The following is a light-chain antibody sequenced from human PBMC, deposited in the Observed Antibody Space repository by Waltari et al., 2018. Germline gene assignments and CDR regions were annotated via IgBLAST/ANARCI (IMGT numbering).Light chain of an antibody. V-gene: IGKV2-28*01. CDR2: LAS. CDR3: MQALQTPFT. CDR1: QSLLHSNGYNF. Sequence: DIVMTQSPLSLPVTTGEPASISCRSSQSLLHSNGYNFLDWYLQKPGQSPQLLIHLASNRASGVPDRFSGSGSGTDFTLKISRLEAEDVGVYYCMQALQTPFTFGPGTKVHIK. J-gene: IGKJ3*01.